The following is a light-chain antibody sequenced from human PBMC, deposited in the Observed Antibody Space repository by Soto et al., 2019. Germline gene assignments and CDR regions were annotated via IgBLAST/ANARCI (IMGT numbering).Light chain of an antibody. CDR1: SSDVGGYNY. V-gene: IGLV2-8*02. Sequence: QSALTQPPSESRSPGQSVTISCTGTSSDVGGYNYVSWYQQHPGKAPKLMIYEVSKRPSGVPDRFSGSKSGNTASLTVSGLQAEDEADYYCSSYAGSNNLGVFGGGTKLTIL. J-gene: IGLJ2*01. CDR3: SSYAGSNNLGV. CDR2: EVS.